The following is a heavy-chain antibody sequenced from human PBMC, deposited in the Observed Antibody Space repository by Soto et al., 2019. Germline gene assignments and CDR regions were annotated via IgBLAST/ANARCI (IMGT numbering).Heavy chain of an antibody. J-gene: IGHJ4*02. CDR3: AKDLQFSGWLSALTFDY. CDR2: ITSSGNST. V-gene: IGHV3-23*01. Sequence: GGSLRLSCAASGFSFSSYSMNWVRQAPGKGLECISCITSSGNSTNYADSVKGRFTISRDESKSTLYLQMNSLRAEDTAVYYCAKDLQFSGWLSALTFDYWGQGTQVTVSS. CDR1: GFSFSSYS. D-gene: IGHD6-19*01.